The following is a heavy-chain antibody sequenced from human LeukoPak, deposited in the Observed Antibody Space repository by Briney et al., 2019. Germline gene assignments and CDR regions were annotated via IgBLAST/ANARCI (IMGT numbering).Heavy chain of an antibody. CDR1: GFTFSSYA. CDR2: ISYDGSNT. V-gene: IGHV3-30-3*01. Sequence: GGSLRLSCAASGFTFSSYAMHWVRQAPGKGLEWVAVISYDGSNTYYADSVKGRFTISRDKSKNTLYLQMSSLRAEDTAVYYCAKDVRTIIAVAGTLDDWGQGTLVTVSS. D-gene: IGHD6-19*01. J-gene: IGHJ4*02. CDR3: AKDVRTIIAVAGTLDD.